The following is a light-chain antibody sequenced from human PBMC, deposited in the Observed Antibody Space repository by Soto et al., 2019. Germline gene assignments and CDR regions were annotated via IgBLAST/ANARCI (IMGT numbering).Light chain of an antibody. CDR2: KAS. V-gene: IGKV1-5*03. CDR1: QDISSC. Sequence: IRMTQSPSTLSASIGDRVTITCRASQDISSCMGWYQQKPGKAPRFLIYKASNLQAGDPSRFSGSGSGTEYTLTIGSLQPDDFATYYCQQYKSYPLTFGGGTKLEIK. CDR3: QQYKSYPLT. J-gene: IGKJ4*01.